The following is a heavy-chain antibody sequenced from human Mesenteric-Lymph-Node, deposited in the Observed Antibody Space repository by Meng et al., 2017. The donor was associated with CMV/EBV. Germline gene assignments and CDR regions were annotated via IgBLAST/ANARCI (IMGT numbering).Heavy chain of an antibody. CDR3: AKDKPVSYYDGSGIDY. CDR1: GFTFSSYW. Sequence: GESLKISCAASGFTFSSYWMHWVRQAPGKGLVWVSRINSDGSSTSYADSVKGRFTISRDNAKNTLYLQMNSLRAEDTAVYYCAKDKPVSYYDGSGIDYWGQGTLVTVSS. CDR2: INSDGSST. V-gene: IGHV3-74*01. J-gene: IGHJ4*02. D-gene: IGHD3-22*01.